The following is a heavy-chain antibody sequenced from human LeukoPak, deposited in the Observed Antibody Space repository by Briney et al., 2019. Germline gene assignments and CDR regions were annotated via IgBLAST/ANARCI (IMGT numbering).Heavy chain of an antibody. CDR3: AKDLRYYYDSREY. J-gene: IGHJ4*02. CDR1: GFTVSSNS. D-gene: IGHD3-22*01. V-gene: IGHV3-23*01. Sequence: PGGSLRLSCTVSGFTVSSNSMSWVRQAPGKGLEWVSAISGSGGSTYYADSVKGRFTISRDNSKNTLYLQMNSLRAEDTAVYYCAKDLRYYYDSREYWGQGTLVTVSS. CDR2: ISGSGGST.